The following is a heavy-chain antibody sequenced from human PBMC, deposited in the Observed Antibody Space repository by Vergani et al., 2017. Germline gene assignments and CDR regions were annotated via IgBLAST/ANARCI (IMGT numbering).Heavy chain of an antibody. J-gene: IGHJ5*02. D-gene: IGHD5-18*01. V-gene: IGHV4-61*02. CDR1: GGSISSGSYY. Sequence: QVQLQESGPGLVKPSQTLSLTCTVSGGSISSGSYYWSWIRQPAGKGLEWIGRIYTSGSTNYNPSLKSRVTISVDTSKNQFSLKLSSVTAADTAVYYCARNVDTALWFDPWGQGTLVTVSS. CDR2: IYTSGST. CDR3: ARNVDTALWFDP.